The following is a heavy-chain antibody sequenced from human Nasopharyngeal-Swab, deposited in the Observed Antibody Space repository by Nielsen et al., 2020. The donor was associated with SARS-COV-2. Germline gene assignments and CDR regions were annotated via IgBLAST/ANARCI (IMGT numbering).Heavy chain of an antibody. D-gene: IGHD6-19*01. CDR3: AKDQGDQWLVLDY. V-gene: IGHV3-23*01. Sequence: LSLTCAASGFIFSSYAMSWVRQAPGKGLEWVSAISGSGGSTYYADSVKGRFTISRDNSKNTLYLQMNSLRAEDTAVYYCAKDQGDQWLVLDYWGQGTLVTVSS. J-gene: IGHJ4*02. CDR1: GFIFSSYA. CDR2: ISGSGGST.